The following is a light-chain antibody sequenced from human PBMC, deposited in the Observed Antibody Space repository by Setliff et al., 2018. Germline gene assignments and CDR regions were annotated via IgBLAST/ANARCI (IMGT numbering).Light chain of an antibody. CDR3: CSYAGSSTFV. Sequence: QSVLTQPASVSGSPGQSITISCTGSSSDVETYNILSWYQQHPGKAPKLILYDFITRPSGVSDRFSGSKSANTASLTISGLQAEDEADYYCCSYAGSSTFVFGGGTKVTVL. CDR2: DFI. CDR1: SSDVETYNI. V-gene: IGLV2-23*02. J-gene: IGLJ1*01.